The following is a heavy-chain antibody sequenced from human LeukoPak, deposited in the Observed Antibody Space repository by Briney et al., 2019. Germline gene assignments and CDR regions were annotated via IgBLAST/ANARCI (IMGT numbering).Heavy chain of an antibody. D-gene: IGHD3-10*01. V-gene: IGHV4-34*01. CDR2: INHSGST. CDR3: ARGRGAFDI. CDR1: GGSFSGYY. Sequence: SETLSLTCAVYGGSFSGYYWSWIRQPPGKGLEWIGEINHSGSTNYNPSLKSRVTISVDTSKNQFSLKLSSVTAADTAVYYCARGRGAFDIWGQGTMVTVSS. J-gene: IGHJ3*02.